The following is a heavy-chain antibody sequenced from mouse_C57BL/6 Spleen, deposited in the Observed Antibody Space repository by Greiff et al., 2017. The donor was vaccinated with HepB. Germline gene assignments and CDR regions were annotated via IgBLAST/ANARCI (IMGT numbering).Heavy chain of an antibody. CDR2: INPNNGGT. J-gene: IGHJ3*01. CDR1: GYTFTDYY. D-gene: IGHD2-3*01. V-gene: IGHV1-26*01. Sequence: EVQLQQSGPELVKPGASVKISCKASGYTFTDYYMNWVKQSHGKSLEWIGDINPNNGGTSYKQNFKGKATLTVDKSSSTAYMELSSLTSEDSAVYYGAREGYECYSWFAYWGQGTLVTGSA. CDR3: AREGYECYSWFAY.